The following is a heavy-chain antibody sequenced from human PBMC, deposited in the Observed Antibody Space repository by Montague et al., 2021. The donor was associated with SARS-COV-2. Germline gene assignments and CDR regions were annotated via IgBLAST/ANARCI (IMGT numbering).Heavy chain of an antibody. Sequence: SLRLSCAASGFTFDDYAMHWVRQPPGKNLEWVSLITRDGTTTSYADSVKGRFTVSRDNNRDSLYLQMTSLRPEDTALYYCAPIVVVVAAVLDDVFDLWGQGTLGTGSA. V-gene: IGHV3-43*02. CDR1: GFTFDDYA. CDR2: ITRDGTTT. CDR3: APIVVVVAAVLDDVFDL. D-gene: IGHD2-15*01. J-gene: IGHJ3*01.